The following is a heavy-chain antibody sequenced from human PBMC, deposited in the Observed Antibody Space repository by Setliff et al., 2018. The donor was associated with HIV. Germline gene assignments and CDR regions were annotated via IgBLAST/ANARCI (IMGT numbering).Heavy chain of an antibody. Sequence: PSETLSLTCTVSGGSISSSSYYWGWIRQPPGKGLEWIGSIYYSGSTYYNPSLKSRVSTSVATSKNKFSLKLSSVTAADTAVYYCARGAYGSGSLYYMDVWGKGTTVTVSS. CDR2: IYYSGST. D-gene: IGHD3-10*01. J-gene: IGHJ6*03. CDR3: ARGAYGSGSLYYMDV. V-gene: IGHV4-39*07. CDR1: GGSISSSSYY.